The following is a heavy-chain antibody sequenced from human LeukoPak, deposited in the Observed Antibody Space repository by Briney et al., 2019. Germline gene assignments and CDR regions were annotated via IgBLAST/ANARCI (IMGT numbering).Heavy chain of an antibody. Sequence: PGRSLRLSCAASGLIFSDFGMHWVRQAPGKGLGWVAVISYDGINKYYADSVKGRFTISRDNSMNTLYLQMNSLRPEDTAIYYCVKDTSRTAAGTTWGSLDYWGQGTLVTVS. CDR2: ISYDGINK. D-gene: IGHD6-13*01. CDR1: GLIFSDFG. J-gene: IGHJ4*02. V-gene: IGHV3-30*18. CDR3: VKDTSRTAAGTTWGSLDY.